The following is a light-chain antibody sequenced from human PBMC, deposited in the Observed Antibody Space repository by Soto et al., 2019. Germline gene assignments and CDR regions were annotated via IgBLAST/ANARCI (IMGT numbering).Light chain of an antibody. CDR1: SSDVGSYDY. V-gene: IGLV2-14*01. CDR2: EVS. J-gene: IGLJ1*01. Sequence: QSVLTQPASVSGSPGQSITISCTGTSSDVGSYDYVSWYQQHPGKAPKLMIYEVSSRPSGVSDRFSGSKSGNTASLTISGLQAEDEADYYCSAYTSSNTVVFGVGTKVPS. CDR3: SAYTSSNTVV.